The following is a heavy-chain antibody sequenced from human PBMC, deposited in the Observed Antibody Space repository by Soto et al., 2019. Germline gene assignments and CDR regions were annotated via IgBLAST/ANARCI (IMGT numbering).Heavy chain of an antibody. CDR1: GGTFSSYT. CDR3: ATRLRFLEWLSPDAFDI. V-gene: IGHV1-69*02. D-gene: IGHD3-3*01. J-gene: IGHJ3*02. Sequence: SVKVSCKASGGTFSSYTISWVRQAPGQGLEWMGRIIPILGIANYAQKFQGRVTITADKSTSTAYMELSSLRSEDTAVYYCATRLRFLEWLSPDAFDIWGQGTMVTVSS. CDR2: IIPILGIA.